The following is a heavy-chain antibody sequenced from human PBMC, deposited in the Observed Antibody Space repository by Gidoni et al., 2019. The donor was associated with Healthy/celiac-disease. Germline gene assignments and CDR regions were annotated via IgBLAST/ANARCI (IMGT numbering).Heavy chain of an antibody. CDR1: GFTVRSYA. D-gene: IGHD1-26*01. J-gene: IGHJ4*02. Sequence: EVQLLESGGGLVQPGGSLRLSCAASGFTVRSYAMSWVSQAPGKGLEWVSAISGSGGSTYDADSVKGRFTISRDNSKNTLYLQMNSLRAEDTAVYYCAKDRWELIDYWGQGTLVTVSS. V-gene: IGHV3-23*01. CDR2: ISGSGGST. CDR3: AKDRWELIDY.